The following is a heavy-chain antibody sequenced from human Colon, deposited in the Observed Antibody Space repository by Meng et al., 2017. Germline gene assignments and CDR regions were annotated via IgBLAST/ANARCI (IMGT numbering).Heavy chain of an antibody. D-gene: IGHD3-22*01. J-gene: IGHJ4*02. CDR1: GFTFSSYA. V-gene: IGHV3-23*01. CDR3: AKSHGDPMIVVVLDY. CDR2: ISGSGGST. Sequence: GGSLRLSCAASGFTFSSYAMSWVRQAPGKGLEWVSAISGSGGSTYYADSVKGRFTISRDNSKNTLYLHMNSLRAEDTAVYYCAKSHGDPMIVVVLDYWGQGTLVTVSS.